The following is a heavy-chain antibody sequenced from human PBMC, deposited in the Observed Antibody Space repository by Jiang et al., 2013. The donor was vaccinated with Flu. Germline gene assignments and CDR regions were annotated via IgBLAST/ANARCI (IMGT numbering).Heavy chain of an antibody. CDR2: MNPNSGNT. D-gene: IGHD3-22*01. CDR3: ARGRDSSGYIDY. V-gene: IGHV1-8*01. CDR1: EYTFSSYD. Sequence: KASEYTFSSYDFNWVRQATGQGLEWMGWMNPNSGNTGYAQKFQGRVTMTRNTSISTAYMELSSLRSEDTAMYYCARGRDSSGYIDYWGQGTLVTVSS. J-gene: IGHJ4*02.